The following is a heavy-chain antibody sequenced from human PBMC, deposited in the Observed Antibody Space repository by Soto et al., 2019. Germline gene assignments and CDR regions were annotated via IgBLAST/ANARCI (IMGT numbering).Heavy chain of an antibody. D-gene: IGHD2-2*01. CDR2: ISTNTGNT. CDR1: GYTFTGYG. CDR3: ARGVVVVAAAMFRYFDL. V-gene: IGHV1-18*01. Sequence: QVQLVQSGTEVKKPGASVKVSCRASGYTFTGYGISWVRQAPGQGLEGMGWISTNTGNTKYAQKLQGRVTMTKDTSTNSVFMELRSLRSDDTAVYYCARGVVVVAAAMFRYFDLWGRGTLVTVSS. J-gene: IGHJ2*01.